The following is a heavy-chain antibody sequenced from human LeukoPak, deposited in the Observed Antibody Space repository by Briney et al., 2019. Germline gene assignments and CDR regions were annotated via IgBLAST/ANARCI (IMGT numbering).Heavy chain of an antibody. J-gene: IGHJ5*02. CDR3: ARGVVAVAGRKGSNWFDP. D-gene: IGHD6-19*01. CDR1: GGSISSGSYY. V-gene: IGHV4-61*02. Sequence: SETLSLTCTVSGGSISSGSYYWSWIRQPAGKGLEWIGRIYSNENINYNPSLKSRVTISVDTSKNQFSLKLNSVTAADTAVYYCARGVVAVAGRKGSNWFDPWGQGTLVTVSS. CDR2: IYSNENI.